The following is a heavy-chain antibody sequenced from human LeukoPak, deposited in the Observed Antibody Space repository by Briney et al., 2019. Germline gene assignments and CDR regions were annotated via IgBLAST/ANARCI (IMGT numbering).Heavy chain of an antibody. V-gene: IGHV1-8*03. Sequence: ASVKVSCKASGYTFTSYDINWVRQATGQGLEWMGWMNPNSGNTGYAQKFQGRVTITRNTSISTAYMELSSLGSEDTAVYYCARRKWLGYCGSTSCSVAFDIWGQGTMVTVSS. J-gene: IGHJ3*02. CDR2: MNPNSGNT. CDR3: ARRKWLGYCGSTSCSVAFDI. CDR1: GYTFTSYD. D-gene: IGHD2-2*01.